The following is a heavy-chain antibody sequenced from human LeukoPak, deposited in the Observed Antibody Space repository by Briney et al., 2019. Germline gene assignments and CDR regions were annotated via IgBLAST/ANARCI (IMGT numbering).Heavy chain of an antibody. CDR2: INPNSGGI. CDR3: GRDRAVAGTAVGAFDM. J-gene: IGHJ3*02. Sequence: ASVRVSCKASGYTFTGNYIHWVRQAPGQGLEWMGWINPNSGGIKYAQKFQGRVTMTRDTSISTAYMELFRLRSDDTAVYYCGRDRAVAGTAVGAFDMWGQGTMVIVSS. D-gene: IGHD6-19*01. CDR1: GYTFTGNY. V-gene: IGHV1-2*02.